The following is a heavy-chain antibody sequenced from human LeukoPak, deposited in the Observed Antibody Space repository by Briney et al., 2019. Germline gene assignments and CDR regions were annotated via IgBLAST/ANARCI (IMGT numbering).Heavy chain of an antibody. CDR1: GFTFDDYA. Sequence: GGSLRLSCAASGFTFDDYAMHWVRQAPGKGLEWVSGISWNSGSIGYADSVKGRFTISRDNAKNSLYLQMNSLRAEDTALYYCARMAGSGYSSSTYYYYGMDVWGQGTTVTVSS. J-gene: IGHJ6*02. CDR3: ARMAGSGYSSSTYYYYGMDV. D-gene: IGHD6-6*01. CDR2: ISWNSGSI. V-gene: IGHV3-9*01.